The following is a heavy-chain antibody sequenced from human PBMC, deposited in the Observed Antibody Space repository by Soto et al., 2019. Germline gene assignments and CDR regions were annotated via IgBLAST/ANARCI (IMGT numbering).Heavy chain of an antibody. V-gene: IGHV1-69*02. CDR1: GDTFNFYS. CDR3: ASSYGSGYRAFDY. CDR2: VNPIVSMS. J-gene: IGHJ4*02. Sequence: QVQLVQSGAEVKRPGSSVKVSCKASGDTFNFYSINWVRQAPGLGLEWMGRVNPIVSMSNYAKKFQGRVTMTADKSTSTGYMDLSCLRSEDTAIYYCASSYGSGYRAFDYWGQGALVTVSS. D-gene: IGHD3-10*01.